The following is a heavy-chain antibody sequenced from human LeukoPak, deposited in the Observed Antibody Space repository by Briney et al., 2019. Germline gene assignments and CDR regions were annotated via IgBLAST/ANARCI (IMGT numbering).Heavy chain of an antibody. Sequence: SGTLSLTCAVSGAFITYSHWWSWARQPPGKGLEWIGEIYHSGTTNYNPSLQSRVTMSVDKSKNQFSLKLSSVTAADTAVYYCATYFYGEYGSYYFDYWGQGTLVTVSS. V-gene: IGHV4-4*02. CDR1: GAFITYSHW. CDR3: ATYFYGEYGSYYFDY. CDR2: IYHSGTT. D-gene: IGHD4-17*01. J-gene: IGHJ4*02.